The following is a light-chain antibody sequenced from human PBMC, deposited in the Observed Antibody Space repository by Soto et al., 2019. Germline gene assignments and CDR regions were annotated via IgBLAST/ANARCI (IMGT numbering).Light chain of an antibody. CDR1: QSVSSSY. CDR3: QQYGRSLWT. CDR2: GAS. J-gene: IGKJ1*01. V-gene: IGKV3-20*01. Sequence: EIVLTQSPGTLSLSPGERATLSCRASQSVSSSYLAWYQQKPGQAPRLLIYGASSRATGIPDRFSGSGSGTDFTLTISRLEPEDFAVYYCQQYGRSLWTFGQGTKVGIK.